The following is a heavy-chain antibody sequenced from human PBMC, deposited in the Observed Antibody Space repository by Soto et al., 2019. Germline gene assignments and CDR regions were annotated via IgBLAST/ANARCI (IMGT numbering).Heavy chain of an antibody. CDR3: ASLIAAAGTEDAFDI. CDR1: GYSFTSYW. J-gene: IGHJ3*02. V-gene: IGHV5-51*01. Sequence: VESLKISCNGSGYSFTSYWIGWVRQMPWKGLEWMGIIYPGDSDTRYSPSFQGQVTISADKSISTAYLQWSSLKASDTAMYYCASLIAAAGTEDAFDIWGQGTMVTVSS. D-gene: IGHD6-13*01. CDR2: IYPGDSDT.